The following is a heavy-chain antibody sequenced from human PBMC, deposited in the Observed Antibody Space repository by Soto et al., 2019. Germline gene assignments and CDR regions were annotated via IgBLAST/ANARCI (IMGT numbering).Heavy chain of an antibody. CDR1: GGSISSGDYY. J-gene: IGHJ4*02. CDR3: ARVAMYGDYETHFDY. CDR2: IYYSGST. V-gene: IGHV4-30-4*01. Sequence: PSETLSLTCTVSGGSISSGDYYWSWIRQPPGKGLEWIGYIYYSGSTYYNPSLKSRVTISVDTSKNQFSLKLSSVTAADTAVYYCARVAMYGDYETHFDYWGQGTLVT. D-gene: IGHD4-17*01.